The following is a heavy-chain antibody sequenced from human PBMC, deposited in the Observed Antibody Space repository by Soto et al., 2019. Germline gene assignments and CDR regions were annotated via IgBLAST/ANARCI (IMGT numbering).Heavy chain of an antibody. Sequence: GGSLRLSCAASGFIFNEYGMHWVRQAPGKGLEWVAVIWYDGSNKYYADSVKGRFTISRDNSKNTMYLQMNSLRAEDTAVYYCAKGKYSGSWYFDYWGQGTPVTVSS. CDR1: GFIFNEYG. CDR3: AKGKYSGSWYFDY. V-gene: IGHV3-33*03. CDR2: IWYDGSNK. J-gene: IGHJ4*02. D-gene: IGHD6-13*01.